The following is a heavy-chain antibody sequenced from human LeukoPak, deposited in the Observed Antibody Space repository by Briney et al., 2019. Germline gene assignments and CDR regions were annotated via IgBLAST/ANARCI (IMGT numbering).Heavy chain of an antibody. Sequence: GESLKISCKGSGYSFTSYWIVWVRQMPGKGLEWMGIIYPGDSDTRYSPSFQGQVIISADKSISTAYLQWSSLKASDTAMYYCARQGSVYCSGGSCYSNWYFDLWGRGTLVTVSS. CDR3: ARQGSVYCSGGSCYSNWYFDL. CDR2: IYPGDSDT. V-gene: IGHV5-51*01. D-gene: IGHD2-15*01. J-gene: IGHJ2*01. CDR1: GYSFTSYW.